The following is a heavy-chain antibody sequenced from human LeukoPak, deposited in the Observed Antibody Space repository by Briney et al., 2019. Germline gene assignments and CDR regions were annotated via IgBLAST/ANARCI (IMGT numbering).Heavy chain of an antibody. J-gene: IGHJ3*01. V-gene: IGHV4-59*01. CDR2: INYSGST. D-gene: IGHD4-17*01. Sequence: SETLSLTCTVSGGSISSYYWSLIRQPPGKGLEWIGYINYSGSTNYNPSLKSRVTISVDTSKNQFSLKLSSVTAADTAVYYCARGGATVTTIDAFDFWGQGTMVTVSS. CDR1: GGSISSYY. CDR3: ARGGATVTTIDAFDF.